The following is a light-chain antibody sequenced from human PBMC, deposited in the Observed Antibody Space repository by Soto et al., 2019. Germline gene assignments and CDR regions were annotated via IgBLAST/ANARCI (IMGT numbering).Light chain of an antibody. Sequence: QSVLTQPPSASGTPGQRVTISCSGSSSNIGSNTVNWYQQLPGTAPKLLIYSNNQRPSGVPDRFSGSKSGTSASLAISGLQSEDEYDYYCAAWDDSLNGAMFGGGTQLTVL. J-gene: IGLJ7*01. CDR1: SSNIGSNT. V-gene: IGLV1-44*01. CDR3: AAWDDSLNGAM. CDR2: SNN.